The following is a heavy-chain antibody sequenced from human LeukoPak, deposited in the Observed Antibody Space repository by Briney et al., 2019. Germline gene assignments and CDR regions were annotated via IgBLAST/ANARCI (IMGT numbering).Heavy chain of an antibody. CDR3: AKGGDRASGYSYGSDY. D-gene: IGHD5-18*01. CDR2: ISSSGSTI. CDR1: GFTFSDYY. Sequence: GGSLRLSCAASGFTFSDYYMSWIRQAPGKGLEWVSYISSSGSTIYYADSVKGRFTISRDNSKNTLYVQMNSLRAEDTAVYYCAKGGDRASGYSYGSDYWGQGTLVTVSS. J-gene: IGHJ4*02. V-gene: IGHV3-11*01.